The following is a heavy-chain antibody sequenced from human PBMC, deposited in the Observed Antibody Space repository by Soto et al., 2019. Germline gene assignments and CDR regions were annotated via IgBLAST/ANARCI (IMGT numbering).Heavy chain of an antibody. D-gene: IGHD1-20*01. CDR2: IDPSDSYT. CDR1: GYSFTSYW. V-gene: IGHV5-10-1*01. J-gene: IGHJ5*02. Sequence: GESLKISCXGSGYSFTSYWISWVRQMPGKGLEWMGRIDPSDSYTNYSPSFQGHVTISADKSISTAYLQWSSLKASDTAMYYCARHNPRADLITGTWGFDPWGQGTLVTVSS. CDR3: ARHNPRADLITGTWGFDP.